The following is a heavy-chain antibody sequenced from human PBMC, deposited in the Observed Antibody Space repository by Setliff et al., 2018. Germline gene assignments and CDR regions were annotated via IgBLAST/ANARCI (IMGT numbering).Heavy chain of an antibody. V-gene: IGHV1-3*03. CDR3: ARQGGNYYFQY. D-gene: IGHD3-16*01. J-gene: IGHJ4*02. CDR2: INGASGNT. CDR1: GYSLSAYV. Sequence: ASVKVSCKASGYSLSAYVMHWVRQAPGQRLEWMGWINGASGNTKYSQEFQGRVTLTRDTSASTAYVELSSLTSEDMAVYYCARQGGNYYFQYWGQGTLVTVSS.